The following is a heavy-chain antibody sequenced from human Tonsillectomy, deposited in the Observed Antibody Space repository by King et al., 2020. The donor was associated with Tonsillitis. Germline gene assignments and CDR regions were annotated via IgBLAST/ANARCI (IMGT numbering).Heavy chain of an antibody. D-gene: IGHD3-22*01. CDR1: GGSISSSTYY. CDR2: IYYSGFT. CDR3: ARHYDSIGHFLKTFAY. J-gene: IGHJ4*02. Sequence: LQLQESGPGLVKPSETLSLTCTVSGGSISSSTYYWGWIRQPPGKGLEWIGSIYYSGFTYYNPSLRSRLTISVDTSKNQFSLRLSSVTAAATAVYYCARHYDSIGHFLKTFAYWGQGTLVTVSS. V-gene: IGHV4-39*07.